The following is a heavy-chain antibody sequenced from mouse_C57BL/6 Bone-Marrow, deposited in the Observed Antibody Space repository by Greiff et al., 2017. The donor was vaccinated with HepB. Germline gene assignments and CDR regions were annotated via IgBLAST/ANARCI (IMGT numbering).Heavy chain of an antibody. J-gene: IGHJ4*01. D-gene: IGHD2-1*01. Sequence: EVQVVESEGGLVQPGSSMKLSCTASGFTFSDYYMAWVRQVPEKGLEWVANINYDGSSTYYLDSLKSRFIISRDNAKNILYLQMSSLKSEDTATYYCARDLPGMDYWGQGTSVTVSS. CDR2: INYDGSST. V-gene: IGHV5-16*01. CDR1: GFTFSDYY. CDR3: ARDLPGMDY.